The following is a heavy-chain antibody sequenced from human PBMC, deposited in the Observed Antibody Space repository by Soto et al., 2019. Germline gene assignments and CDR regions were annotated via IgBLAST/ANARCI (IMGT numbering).Heavy chain of an antibody. V-gene: IGHV3-74*01. Sequence: PGGSLRLSCAASGFTFSSYWMHWVRQAPGKGLVWVSRINSDGSSTSYADSVKGRFTISRDNAKNTLYLQMNSLRAEDTAVYYCALVYYYDSSGYFLLPDYWGQGT. J-gene: IGHJ4*02. CDR1: GFTFSSYW. CDR3: ALVYYYDSSGYFLLPDY. CDR2: INSDGSST. D-gene: IGHD3-22*01.